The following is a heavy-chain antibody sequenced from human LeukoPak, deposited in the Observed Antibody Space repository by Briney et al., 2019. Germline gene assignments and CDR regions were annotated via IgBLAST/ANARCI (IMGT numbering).Heavy chain of an antibody. CDR1: GGSISSSSYY. D-gene: IGHD3-10*01. CDR3: ARQRYYGSGSYSLNWFDP. J-gene: IGHJ5*02. Sequence: PSETLSLTCTVSGGSISSSSYYWGWIRQGPGKGLEWIGSIYYSETTYYNPSLKGRVTISVDTSKNQFSLRLSPVAAADTAVYYCARQRYYGSGSYSLNWFDPWGQGTLVTVSS. V-gene: IGHV4-39*01. CDR2: IYYSETT.